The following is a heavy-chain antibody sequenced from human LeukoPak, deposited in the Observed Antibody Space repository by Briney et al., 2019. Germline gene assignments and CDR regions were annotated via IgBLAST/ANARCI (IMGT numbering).Heavy chain of an antibody. CDR2: ITQDGSEI. J-gene: IGHJ4*02. Sequence: GGSLRLSCAASGFTFSSYSMNWVRQAPGKGLEWVANITQDGSEIYYVDSVKGRFTISRDNAKKLLYLQMHSLRAEDTALYYCARDMSFSTSDWYGELDNWGQGTLVTV. CDR3: ARDMSFSTSDWYGELDN. V-gene: IGHV3-7*05. CDR1: GFTFSSYS. D-gene: IGHD6-19*01.